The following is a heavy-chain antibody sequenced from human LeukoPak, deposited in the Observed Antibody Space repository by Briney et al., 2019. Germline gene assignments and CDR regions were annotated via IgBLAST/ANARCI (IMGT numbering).Heavy chain of an antibody. J-gene: IGHJ4*02. D-gene: IGHD1-26*01. CDR3: AKTEAVGATPLYFDY. CDR1: GFTFDDYA. CDR2: ISWNSGSI. V-gene: IGHV3-9*01. Sequence: PGGSLRLSCAASGFTFDDYAMHWVRQAPGKGLEWVSGISWNSGSIGYADSVKGRFTISRDNAKNSLYLQMNSLRAEDTALYYCAKTEAVGATPLYFDYWGQGTLVTVSS.